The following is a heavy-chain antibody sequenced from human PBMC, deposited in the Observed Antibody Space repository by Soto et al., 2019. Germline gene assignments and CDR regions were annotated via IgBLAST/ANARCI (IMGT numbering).Heavy chain of an antibody. Sequence: QVTLKESGPVLVKPTETLTLRCTVSGLSITDSGMGVSWIRQPPGQPLEWLAHIDSSGEKSYRTFLKSRLAISKDTSKGQIVLTMTNMDPADTATYYCARRHLAVAVSPWFDPWGQGIPVTVSS. CDR1: GLSITDSGMG. V-gene: IGHV2-26*01. CDR2: IDSSGEK. J-gene: IGHJ5*02. D-gene: IGHD6-19*01. CDR3: ARRHLAVAVSPWFDP.